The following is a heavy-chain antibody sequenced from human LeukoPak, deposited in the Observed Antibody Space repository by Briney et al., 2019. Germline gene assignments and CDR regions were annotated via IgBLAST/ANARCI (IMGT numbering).Heavy chain of an antibody. Sequence: NPSETLSLTCAVYGGSFSGYYWSWIRQPPGKGLEWIGEINHSGSTNYNPSLKSRVTISVDTSKNQFSLKLSSVTAADTAVYYCATPPEIGYWGQGTLVTVSS. CDR3: ATPPEIGY. V-gene: IGHV4-34*01. CDR1: GGSFSGYY. CDR2: INHSGST. D-gene: IGHD2/OR15-2a*01. J-gene: IGHJ4*02.